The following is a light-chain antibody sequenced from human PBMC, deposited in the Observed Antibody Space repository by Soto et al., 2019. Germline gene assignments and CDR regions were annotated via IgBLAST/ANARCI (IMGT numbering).Light chain of an antibody. Sequence: QSALTQPASVSGSPGQSITISCTGTSSDVGGYNYVSWYQQHPGKAPKLMIYEVSNRPSGLSNRFSGSKSGNTASLTISGLQAEDEADYYCSSYTSSSTQVFGTGTKVTV. CDR3: SSYTSSSTQV. J-gene: IGLJ1*01. CDR2: EVS. V-gene: IGLV2-14*01. CDR1: SSDVGGYNY.